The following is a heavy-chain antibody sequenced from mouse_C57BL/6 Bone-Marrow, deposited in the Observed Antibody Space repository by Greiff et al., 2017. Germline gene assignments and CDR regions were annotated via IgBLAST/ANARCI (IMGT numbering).Heavy chain of an antibody. Sequence: QVQLQQPGAELVKPGASVKMSCKASGYTFTSYWITWVKQRPGQGLEWIGDIYPGSGSTNYNEKFKSKATLTVDTSSSTAYMQRSSLTSEDSAVYYCDTTVVVPHWYFDVWGTGTTVTVSS. CDR2: IYPGSGST. J-gene: IGHJ1*03. CDR3: DTTVVVPHWYFDV. V-gene: IGHV1-55*01. CDR1: GYTFTSYW. D-gene: IGHD1-1*01.